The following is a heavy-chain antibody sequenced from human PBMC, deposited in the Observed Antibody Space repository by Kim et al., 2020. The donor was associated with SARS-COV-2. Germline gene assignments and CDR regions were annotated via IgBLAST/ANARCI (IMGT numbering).Heavy chain of an antibody. Sequence: SQTLSLTCAIPGDSVSSNSAAWNWIRQSPSRGLEWLGRTYYRSKWNTDYAVSVKSRITIDPDTSKNQFSLQLNSVTPEDTGVYFCARDERWAVGYWGQGTLVTVAS. CDR3: ARDERWAVGY. D-gene: IGHD1-26*01. J-gene: IGHJ4*02. CDR2: TYYRSKWNT. V-gene: IGHV6-1*01. CDR1: GDSVSSNSAA.